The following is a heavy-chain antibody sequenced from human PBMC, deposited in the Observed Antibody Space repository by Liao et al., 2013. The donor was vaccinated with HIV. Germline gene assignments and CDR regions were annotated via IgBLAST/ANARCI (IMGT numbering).Heavy chain of an antibody. CDR1: GDSISSGLYY. CDR2: IFTSGNT. J-gene: IGHJ5*02. V-gene: IGHV4-61*02. D-gene: IGHD6-19*01. CDR3: ARGSSGWYHH. Sequence: QVQLQESGPGLVKPSQTLSLTCTVSGDSISSGLYYWSWIRQPAGKRLEWIGRIFTSGNTNYNPSLMSRATMSLDTSRSQFSLKLTSVTAADTAVYYCARGSSGWYHHWGQGTLVTVSS.